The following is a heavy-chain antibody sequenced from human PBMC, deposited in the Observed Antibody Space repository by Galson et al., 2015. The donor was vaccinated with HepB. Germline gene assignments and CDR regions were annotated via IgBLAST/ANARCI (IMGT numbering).Heavy chain of an antibody. CDR3: LYRGDCSSTSCYADILDV. V-gene: IGHV1-69*04. J-gene: IGHJ6*02. D-gene: IGHD2-2*01. Sequence: SVKVSCKASGGTFSSYAISWVRQAPGQGLEWMGRIIPILGIANYAQKFQGRVTITADKSTSTAYMELSSLRSEDTAVYYCLYRGDCSSTSCYADILDVWGQGTTVTVSS. CDR2: IIPILGIA. CDR1: GGTFSSYA.